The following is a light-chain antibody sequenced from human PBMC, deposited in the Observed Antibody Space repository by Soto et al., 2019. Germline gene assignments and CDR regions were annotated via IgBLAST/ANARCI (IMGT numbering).Light chain of an antibody. J-gene: IGLJ1*01. CDR2: EVS. CDR1: SSDVGAYNY. Sequence: QSVLTQPASVSGSLGQSITISCTGTSSDVGAYNYVSWYQQQPGKAPKLMISEVSNRPSGVSNRFSGSKSGNTTSLIISGLQAEDEADYYCCSFTSITTYVFGTGTKVNVL. CDR3: CSFTSITTYV. V-gene: IGLV2-14*01.